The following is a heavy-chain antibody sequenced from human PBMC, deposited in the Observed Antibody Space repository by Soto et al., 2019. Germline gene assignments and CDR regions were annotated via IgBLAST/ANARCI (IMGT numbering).Heavy chain of an antibody. CDR3: AKALEARLLWFRELSPYYFGMDV. J-gene: IGHJ6*02. Sequence: EVQLLESGGGLVQPGGSLRLSCAASGFTFSSYAMSWVRQAPGKGLEWVSAISGSGGSTYYADSVKGRFTISRDNSKNTLYLQMNSLRAEDTSVCYCAKALEARLLWFRELSPYYFGMDVWGQGTTVTVSS. CDR1: GFTFSSYA. V-gene: IGHV3-23*01. CDR2: ISGSGGST. D-gene: IGHD3-10*01.